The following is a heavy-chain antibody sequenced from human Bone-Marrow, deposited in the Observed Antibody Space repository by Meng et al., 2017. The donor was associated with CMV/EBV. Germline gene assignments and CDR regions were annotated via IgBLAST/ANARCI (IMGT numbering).Heavy chain of an antibody. J-gene: IGHJ5*02. CDR3: AREGCSSTSCYTGGWFDP. V-gene: IGHV4-4*02. CDR2: IYYSGST. CDR1: SGSISSSDW. Sequence: SETLSLTCGVSSGSISSSDWWSWVRQPPGKGLEWIGYIYYSGSTNYNPSLKSRVTISVDTSKDQFSLKLSSVTAADTAVYYCAREGCSSTSCYTGGWFDPWGQGTLVTVSS. D-gene: IGHD2-2*02.